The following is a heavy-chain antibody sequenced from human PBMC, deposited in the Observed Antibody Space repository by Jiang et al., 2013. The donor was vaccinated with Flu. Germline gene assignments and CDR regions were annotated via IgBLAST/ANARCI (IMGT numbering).Heavy chain of an antibody. D-gene: IGHD4-17*01. Sequence: EWMGSSILMTLIPDTARTFQGQVTISADKSIFTAYLQWSSLKASDTAMYYCARHGATVHAFDIWGQGTLVTVSS. J-gene: IGHJ3*02. V-gene: IGHV5-51*01. CDR3: ARHGATVHAFDI. CDR2: SILMTLIP.